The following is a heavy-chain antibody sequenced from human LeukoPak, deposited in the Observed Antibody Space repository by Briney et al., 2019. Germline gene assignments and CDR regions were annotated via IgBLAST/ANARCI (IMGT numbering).Heavy chain of an antibody. CDR1: GGSISSYY. J-gene: IGHJ4*02. CDR3: ARDDAAGIVGATPGDY. Sequence: SETLSLTCTVSGGSISSYYWSWIRQPAGKGLEWIGRIYTSGSTYYNPSLKSRVTMSVDTSKNQFSLKLSSVTAADTAVYYCARDDAAGIVGATPGDYWGQGTLVTVSS. CDR2: IYTSGST. D-gene: IGHD1-26*01. V-gene: IGHV4-4*07.